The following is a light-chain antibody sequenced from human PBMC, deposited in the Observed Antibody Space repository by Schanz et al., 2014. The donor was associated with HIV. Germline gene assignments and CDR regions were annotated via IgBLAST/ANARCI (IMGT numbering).Light chain of an antibody. CDR2: EVD. V-gene: IGLV2-14*02. J-gene: IGLJ1*01. CDR1: SSDIGNYQL. Sequence: QSALTQPASVSGSPGQSITISCTGTSSDIGNYQLVSWYQQVPGKAPKAIIYEVDKRPSGISPRFSASKSGSTASLTISGLQAEDEADYYCSSYTTSSTLVFGTGTKLTVL. CDR3: SSYTTSSTLV.